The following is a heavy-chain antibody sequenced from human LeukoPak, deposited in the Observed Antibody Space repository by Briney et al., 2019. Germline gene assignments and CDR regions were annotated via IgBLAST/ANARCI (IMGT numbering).Heavy chain of an antibody. CDR1: GDSINSGDYY. CDR3: ARDNGYGQLDS. V-gene: IGHV4-30-4*01. Sequence: SETLSLTCTVSGDSINSGDYYWSWIRQPPGNGLEWIGYNYYSGSTYYNPSLKSRVTISVDTSKNQFSLKLSSVTAADTPVYYCARDNGYGQLDSWGQGTLVTVSS. J-gene: IGHJ4*02. CDR2: NYYSGST. D-gene: IGHD2-15*01.